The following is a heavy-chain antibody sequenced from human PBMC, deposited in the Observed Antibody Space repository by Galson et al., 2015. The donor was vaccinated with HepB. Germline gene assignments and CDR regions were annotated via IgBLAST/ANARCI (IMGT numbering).Heavy chain of an antibody. J-gene: IGHJ5*01. V-gene: IGHV3-23*01. CDR2: ISGNGDST. Sequence: SLRLSCAASEFAFDTHAMSWVRQAPGRGLEWISGISGNGDSTFYADSVKGRFTVSRDNSNNMLYLQMNSLRAEDAGLYFCAKGYSLFDSWGQGILVTVSS. CDR3: AKGYSLFDS. CDR1: EFAFDTHA. D-gene: IGHD2-2*02.